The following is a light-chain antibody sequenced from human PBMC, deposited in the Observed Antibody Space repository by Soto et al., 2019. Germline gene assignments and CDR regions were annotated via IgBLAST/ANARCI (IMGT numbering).Light chain of an antibody. Sequence: QSALTQPASVSGSPGQSITISCTGTSRDVGGYNFVSRYQQHPGKAPKLMIYEVSKRPSGVSNRFSGSKSGNTATLTISGLQAEDEADYYCSSYTSSTTLVVFGGGTKLTVL. V-gene: IGLV2-14*01. CDR3: SSYTSSTTLVV. J-gene: IGLJ2*01. CDR2: EVS. CDR1: SRDVGGYNF.